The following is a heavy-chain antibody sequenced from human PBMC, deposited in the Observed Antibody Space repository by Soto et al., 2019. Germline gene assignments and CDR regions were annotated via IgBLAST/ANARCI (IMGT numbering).Heavy chain of an antibody. Sequence: QVQLVQSGAEVKKPGASVKVSCKASGYTFTSYGISWVRQAPGQGLEWMGWISAYNGNTNYAQKLQGRVTMTTEPSTGTAYMELRSVKTDDTAVQYFAEEYYHGRGRAHWGQGTLVTV. CDR1: GYTFTSYG. V-gene: IGHV1-18*01. CDR3: AEEYYHGRGRAH. D-gene: IGHD3-10*01. CDR2: ISAYNGNT. J-gene: IGHJ1*01.